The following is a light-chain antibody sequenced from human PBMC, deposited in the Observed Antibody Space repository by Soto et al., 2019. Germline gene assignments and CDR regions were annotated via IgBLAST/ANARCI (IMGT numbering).Light chain of an antibody. CDR3: QHFNYSPWT. CDR2: GAS. J-gene: IGKJ1*01. Sequence: EVVVTQSHSTLSLSPGERATLSCRAIQSLSSSFLAWYQQAPGQAPRLLIYGASSRATGIPDRFSGSGSGTDFTLTISRLEPEDFEVYYCQHFNYSPWTFGQGTEVDIK. V-gene: IGKV3-20*01. CDR1: QSLSSSF.